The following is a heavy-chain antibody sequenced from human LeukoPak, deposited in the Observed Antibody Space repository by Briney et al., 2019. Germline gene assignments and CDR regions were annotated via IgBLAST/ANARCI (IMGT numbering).Heavy chain of an antibody. V-gene: IGHV4-38-2*02. Sequence: PSETLSLTCSGSNYSISNSLYWGWLRQPPGKGLEWIGSIYRSGSTFYNPSLKSRVTISLDTSKNQFSLKLSSVTAADTALYFCARQKQWLPRYYFDYWGRGSLVTVSS. CDR2: IYRSGST. CDR1: NYSISNSLY. J-gene: IGHJ4*02. CDR3: ARQKQWLPRYYFDY. D-gene: IGHD6-19*01.